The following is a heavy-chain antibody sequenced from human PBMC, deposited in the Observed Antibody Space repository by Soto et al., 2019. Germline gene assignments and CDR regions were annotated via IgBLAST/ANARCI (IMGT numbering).Heavy chain of an antibody. CDR3: ARARHYYDRSGYQGY. CDR1: VFSFSSYW. D-gene: IGHD3-22*01. CDR2: IEHDGSDT. J-gene: IGHJ4*02. V-gene: IGHV3-7*01. Sequence: QLVESGGTLVQPGGSLRLSCAASVFSFSSYWMSWVRQAPGGGLEWVANIEHDGSDTYYVDSVKGGFTVSRDNAKNFLYLQMNSLRVEDTAVYYCARARHYYDRSGYQGYWGQGTLVPVSS.